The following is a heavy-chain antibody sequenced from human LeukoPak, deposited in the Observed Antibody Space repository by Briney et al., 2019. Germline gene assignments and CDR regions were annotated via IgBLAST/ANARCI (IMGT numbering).Heavy chain of an antibody. D-gene: IGHD3-16*01. V-gene: IGHV3-21*01. CDR1: GFTFSSYS. CDR3: ARDPPSRGTRYFDY. Sequence: GASLRLSCAASGFTFSSYSLNWVRQAPGKGLEWVSSISSSSSYVDYADSVKGRFTISRDNAKNSLYLQMDSLRVEDTAVYYCARDPPSRGTRYFDYWGQGTLVTVSS. CDR2: ISSSSSYV. J-gene: IGHJ4*02.